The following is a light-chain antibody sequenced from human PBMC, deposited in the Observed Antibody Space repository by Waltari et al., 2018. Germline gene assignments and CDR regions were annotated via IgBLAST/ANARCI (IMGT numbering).Light chain of an antibody. V-gene: IGLV6-57*04. CDR2: EDK. Sequence: NFMLTQPHSVSESPGKTVTISCTRSSGSIATHYVQWYQQRPGSAPTTIIYEDKQRPSGVPDRFSGSLDNASNSASLTISGLKTEDEADYYCQSYDNSLTVFGGGTRLTVL. J-gene: IGLJ3*02. CDR3: QSYDNSLTV. CDR1: SGSIATHY.